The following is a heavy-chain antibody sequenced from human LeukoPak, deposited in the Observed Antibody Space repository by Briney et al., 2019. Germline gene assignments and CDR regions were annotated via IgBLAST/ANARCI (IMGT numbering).Heavy chain of an antibody. CDR2: ISSSSSYI. CDR1: GFTFSSYS. J-gene: IGHJ4*02. CDR3: ATPRGGATTPRFDY. D-gene: IGHD1-26*01. Sequence: GGSLRLSCAASGFTFSSYSMNWVRQAPGKGLEWVSSISSSSSYIYYADSVKGRFTISRDNAENSLYLQMNSLRAEDTAVYYCATPRGGATTPRFDYWGQGTLVTVSS. V-gene: IGHV3-21*01.